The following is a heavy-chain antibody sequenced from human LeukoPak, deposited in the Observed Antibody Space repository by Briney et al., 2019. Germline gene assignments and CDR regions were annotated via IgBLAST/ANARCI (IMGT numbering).Heavy chain of an antibody. CDR2: IYYSGST. J-gene: IGHJ4*02. D-gene: IGHD5-12*01. Sequence: SETLSLTCTVSGGSISSYYWSWIRQPPAKGLEWIGYIYYSGSTNYNPSLKSRVTISVDTSKNQFSLKLSSVTAAGTAVYYCARHIPGRGLRLDYWGQGTLVTVSS. V-gene: IGHV4-59*08. CDR3: ARHIPGRGLRLDY. CDR1: GGSISSYY.